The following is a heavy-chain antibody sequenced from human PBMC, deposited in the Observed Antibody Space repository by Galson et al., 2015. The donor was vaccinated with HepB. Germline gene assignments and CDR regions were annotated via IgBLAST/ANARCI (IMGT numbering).Heavy chain of an antibody. V-gene: IGHV1-3*01. CDR3: VRQWELNYFDY. CDR2: INAGNGNT. CDR1: GYTFTSYA. Sequence: SVKVSCKASGYTFTSYAMHWARQAPGQRLEWMGWINAGNGNTKYSQKFQGRVTITRDTSASTAYMELNSLRAEDTAVYYCVRQWELNYFDYWGQGTLVTVSS. J-gene: IGHJ4*02. D-gene: IGHD1-26*01.